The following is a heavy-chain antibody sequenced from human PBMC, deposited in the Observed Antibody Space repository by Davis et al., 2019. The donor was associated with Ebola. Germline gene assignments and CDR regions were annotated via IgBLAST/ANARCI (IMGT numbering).Heavy chain of an antibody. J-gene: IGHJ3*02. CDR1: GGSISSSNW. CDR3: ARDSGSYYPDAFDI. CDR2: IYHSGST. D-gene: IGHD1-26*01. Sequence: PSETLSLTCAVSGGSISSSNWWSWVRQPPGKGLEWIGEIYHSGSTNYNPSLKSRVTISVDKSKNQFSLKLSSVTAADTAVYYCARDSGSYYPDAFDIWGQGTMVTVSS. V-gene: IGHV4-4*02.